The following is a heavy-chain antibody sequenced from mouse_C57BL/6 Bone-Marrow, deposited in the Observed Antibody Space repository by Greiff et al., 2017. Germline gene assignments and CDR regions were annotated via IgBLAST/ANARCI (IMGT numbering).Heavy chain of an antibody. Sequence: QVQLQQSGAELARPGASVKLSCKASGYNFTSYGISWVKQRTGQGLEWIGEIYPRSGNTYYNEKFKGKATLTADKSSSTAYMELRSLTSEDSAVYFCAGAPYAMDDWGQGTSVTVAS. J-gene: IGHJ4*01. V-gene: IGHV1-81*01. CDR1: GYNFTSYG. CDR2: IYPRSGNT. CDR3: AGAPYAMDD.